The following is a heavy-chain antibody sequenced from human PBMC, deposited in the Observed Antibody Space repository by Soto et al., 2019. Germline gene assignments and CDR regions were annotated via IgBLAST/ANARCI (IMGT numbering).Heavy chain of an antibody. V-gene: IGHV1-18*01. CDR1: GYTFTNYD. Sequence: QVHLVQSGAEVKKPGASVKVSCKASGYTFTNYDINWVLQAPGQGLECMGWISTYTANRNYAQKHQGRVTMTTDTPTSTAYMELRSLSSDDTAVYYCARGYYYGSGRPTPGGMDVWGQGTTVTVSS. D-gene: IGHD3-10*01. CDR3: ARGYYYGSGRPTPGGMDV. CDR2: ISTYTANR. J-gene: IGHJ6*02.